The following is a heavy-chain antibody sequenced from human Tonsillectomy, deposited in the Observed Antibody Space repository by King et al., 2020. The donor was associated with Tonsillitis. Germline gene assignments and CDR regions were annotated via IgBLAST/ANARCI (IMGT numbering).Heavy chain of an antibody. J-gene: IGHJ4*02. CDR2: INPNSGGT. Sequence: VQLVESGAEVKKPGASVKVSCKASGYTFTGYYMHWVRQAPGQGLEWMGWINPNSGGTNYAQKFQGRDTMTRDTSISTAYMELSRLRSDDTAVYYCARDHYDSSGYYYGWVDYWGQGTLVTVSS. CDR1: GYTFTGYY. V-gene: IGHV1-2*02. D-gene: IGHD3-22*01. CDR3: ARDHYDSSGYYYGWVDY.